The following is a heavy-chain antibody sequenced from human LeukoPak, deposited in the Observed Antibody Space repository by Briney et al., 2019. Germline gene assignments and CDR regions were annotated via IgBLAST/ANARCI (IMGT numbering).Heavy chain of an antibody. V-gene: IGHV1-8*01. Sequence: GASVKVSCKASGYTFTSYDINWVRQATGQGLEWMGWMNPNSGNTGYAQKFQGRVTMTRNTSISTAYMELSSLRSEDTAVYYCASFGTGIAVAGSGDAFDIWGQGTMVTVSS. CDR1: GYTFTSYD. D-gene: IGHD6-19*01. CDR2: MNPNSGNT. J-gene: IGHJ3*02. CDR3: ASFGTGIAVAGSGDAFDI.